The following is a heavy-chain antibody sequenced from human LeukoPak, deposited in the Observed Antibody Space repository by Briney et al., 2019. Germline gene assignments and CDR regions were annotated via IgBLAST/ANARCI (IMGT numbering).Heavy chain of an antibody. CDR3: ANYGTAREFAY. J-gene: IGHJ4*02. V-gene: IGHV1-46*01. CDR1: SYTFRNYY. D-gene: IGHD3-16*01. Sequence: AASVKVSCKASSYTFRNYYLQWIRQAPGQGLEWMGRINPTGGQTTYSPSFKGRVVMTRDTSTSTVFVELPSLRSDDTAIYYCANYGTAREFAYWGQGTLVTVSP. CDR2: INPTGGQT.